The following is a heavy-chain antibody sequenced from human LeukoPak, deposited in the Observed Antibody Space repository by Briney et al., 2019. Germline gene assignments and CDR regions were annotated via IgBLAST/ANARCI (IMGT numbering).Heavy chain of an antibody. D-gene: IGHD2-21*01. Sequence: GGSLRLSCAASRFTFSTYWMHWVRQAPGKGLVWVSHINTDGSSTSYADSVKGRFTISRDNAKDSLYLQMNSLTVEDTAMHYCVRSYHPGGWFDPWGQGTLVTVSS. CDR2: INTDGSST. CDR3: VRSYHPGGWFDP. CDR1: RFTFSTYW. J-gene: IGHJ5*02. V-gene: IGHV3-74*01.